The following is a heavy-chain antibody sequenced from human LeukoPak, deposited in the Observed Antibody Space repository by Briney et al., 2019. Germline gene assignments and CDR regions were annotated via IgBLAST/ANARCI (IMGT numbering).Heavy chain of an antibody. CDR3: ARPNPGRSDAFDI. Sequence: SETLSLTCAVYGGSFSGYYWSWIRQPPGKGLEWIGEINHSGSTNYNPSLKSRITISVDTSKNQFSLILSSVTAADTAVYYCARPNPGRSDAFDIWGQGTMVTVSS. J-gene: IGHJ3*02. CDR2: INHSGST. CDR1: GGSFSGYY. V-gene: IGHV4-34*01. D-gene: IGHD2-15*01.